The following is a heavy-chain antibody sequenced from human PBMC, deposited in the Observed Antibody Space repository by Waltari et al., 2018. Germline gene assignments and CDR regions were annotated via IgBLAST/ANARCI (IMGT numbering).Heavy chain of an antibody. V-gene: IGHV4-39*01. CDR2: IYYSGST. J-gene: IGHJ4*02. CDR3: ARRGGYCSGGSCYDDYFDY. Sequence: QLQLQESGPGLVKPSETLSLTCTVSGGSISSSSYYWGWIRTPPGQGLEWIGGIYYSGSTYYNPSLKSRVTISVDTSKNQFSLKLSSVTAADTAVYYCARRGGYCSGGSCYDDYFDYWGQGTLVTVSS. CDR1: GGSISSSSYY. D-gene: IGHD2-15*01.